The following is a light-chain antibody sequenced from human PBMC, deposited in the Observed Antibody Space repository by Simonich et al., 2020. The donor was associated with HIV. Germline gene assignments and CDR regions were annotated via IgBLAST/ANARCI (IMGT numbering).Light chain of an antibody. Sequence: QSALTQPASVSGSPGQSITISCTGTSSDVGSYNLVSWYQQHPGKAPKLMIYEDTTRPSGISNRFSGSKSGNTASLTISGLQAEDEADYYCCSYAGSRTWVFGGGTKVTVL. CDR3: CSYAGSRTWV. J-gene: IGLJ3*02. CDR1: SSDVGSYNL. CDR2: EDT. V-gene: IGLV2-23*01.